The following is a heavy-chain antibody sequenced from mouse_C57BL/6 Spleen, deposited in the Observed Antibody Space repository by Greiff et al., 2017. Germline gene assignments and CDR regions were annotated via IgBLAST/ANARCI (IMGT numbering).Heavy chain of an antibody. CDR1: GYTFTSYW. D-gene: IGHD1-1*01. V-gene: IGHV1-52*01. CDR2: IDPSDSET. J-gene: IGHJ2*01. CDR3: ARVGYYGSSYVRYFDY. Sequence: QVQLQQPGAELVRPGSSVKLSCKASGYTFTSYWMHWVKQRPIQGLEWIGNIDPSDSETHYNQKFKDKATLTVDKSSSTAYMQLSSLTSEDSAVYYCARVGYYGSSYVRYFDYWGQGTTLTVSS.